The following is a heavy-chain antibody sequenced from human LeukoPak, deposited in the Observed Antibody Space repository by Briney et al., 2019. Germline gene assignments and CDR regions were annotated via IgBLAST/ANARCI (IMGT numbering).Heavy chain of an antibody. CDR1: GFTFNTYN. CDR2: ITSSSSYI. D-gene: IGHD1-26*01. J-gene: IGHJ6*03. V-gene: IGHV3-21*01. Sequence: GESLRLSCVASGFTFNTYNMNWVRQAPGKGLEWVSSITSSSSYIYCADSVKGRFTISRDNAKSSLYLQMNSLRDEDTAVYYCARDPYSGNYGDYYYYYMDVWGKGTTVTISS. CDR3: ARDPYSGNYGDYYYYYMDV.